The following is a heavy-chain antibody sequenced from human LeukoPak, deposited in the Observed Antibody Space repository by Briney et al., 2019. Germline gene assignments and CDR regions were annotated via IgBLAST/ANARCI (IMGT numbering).Heavy chain of an antibody. Sequence: PGGSLRLSCAASGFTFSSYSMNWVRQAPGKGLEWVSSISSSGSYIYYADSVKGRFTISRDNAKISLDLQTNSLRADDTAVYYCARDYYGDYVFDYWGQGALVTVSS. D-gene: IGHD4-17*01. CDR3: ARDYYGDYVFDY. CDR1: GFTFSSYS. V-gene: IGHV3-21*01. J-gene: IGHJ4*02. CDR2: ISSSGSYI.